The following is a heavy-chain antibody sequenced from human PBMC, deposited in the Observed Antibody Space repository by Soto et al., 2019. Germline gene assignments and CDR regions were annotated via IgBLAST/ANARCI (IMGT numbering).Heavy chain of an antibody. D-gene: IGHD4-17*01. J-gene: IGHJ6*03. CDR1: GGSISSYY. CDR2: IYYSGST. V-gene: IGHV4-59*01. Sequence: SETLSLTCTVSGGSISSYYWSWIRQPPGKGLEWIGYIYYSGSTNYNPSLKSRVSISVDTSKNQFSLKLSSVTAADTAVYYCARVPLTVTTIYYYYYMDVWGKGTTVTVSS. CDR3: ARVPLTVTTIYYYYYMDV.